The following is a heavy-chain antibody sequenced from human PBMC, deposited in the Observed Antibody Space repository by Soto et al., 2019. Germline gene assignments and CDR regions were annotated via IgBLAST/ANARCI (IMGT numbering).Heavy chain of an antibody. CDR1: GYTFIGYY. V-gene: IGHV1-2*02. D-gene: IGHD5-18*01. CDR2: INPNSGGT. CDR3: ARMESFGSLNWFDP. Sequence: ASVKVSCKTSGYTFIGYYMHWVRQAPGQGLEWMGWINPNSGGTNYAQKFQGRVTMTRDISIATAYMELNSLTSEDTAIYYCARMESFGSLNWFDPWGQGTLVTVSS. J-gene: IGHJ5*02.